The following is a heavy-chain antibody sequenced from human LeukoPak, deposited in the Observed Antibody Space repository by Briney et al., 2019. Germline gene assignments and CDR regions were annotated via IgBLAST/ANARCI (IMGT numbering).Heavy chain of an antibody. V-gene: IGHV4-34*01. J-gene: IGHJ4*02. CDR1: GGSFSGYY. CDR2: INHSGST. D-gene: IGHD1-26*01. Sequence: SETLSLTCAVYGGSFSGYYWSWIRQPPGKGLEWIGEINHSGSTNYNPSLKSRVTISVDTSKNQFSLKLSSVTAADTAVYYCARRRGSGSYYFRTLLGYFDYWGQGTLVTVSS. CDR3: ARRRGSGSYYFRTLLGYFDY.